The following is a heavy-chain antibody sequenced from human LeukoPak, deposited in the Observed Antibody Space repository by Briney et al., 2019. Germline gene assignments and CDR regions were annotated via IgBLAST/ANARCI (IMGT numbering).Heavy chain of an antibody. V-gene: IGHV4-39*01. J-gene: IGHJ4*02. CDR3: ASSIAVAGTFSFDY. CDR1: GGSISSCTYS. CDR2: ISCSGST. D-gene: IGHD6-19*01. Sequence: SETLSLTCTVSGGSISSCTYSWGWIRQPPGKGLEWIGSISCSGSTYYNPSLKSRVTISVDTSKNQFSLYLDSVTAADTAVYYCASSIAVAGTFSFDYWGQGTLVTVSS.